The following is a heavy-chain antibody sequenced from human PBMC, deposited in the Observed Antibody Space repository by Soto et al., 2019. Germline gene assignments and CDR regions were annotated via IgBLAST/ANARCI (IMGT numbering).Heavy chain of an antibody. CDR2: MNPNSGNT. J-gene: IGHJ6*02. CDR3: ARDYYGSGSYSYGMDV. Sequence: QVQLVQSGAEVKKPGASVKVSCKASGYTFTSYDINWVRQATGQGLEWMGWMNPNSGNTGYAQKFQGRVTMTRNTSISTAYMELSSLRSEDTAVYYCARDYYGSGSYSYGMDVWGQGTTVTVSS. V-gene: IGHV1-8*01. CDR1: GYTFTSYD. D-gene: IGHD3-10*01.